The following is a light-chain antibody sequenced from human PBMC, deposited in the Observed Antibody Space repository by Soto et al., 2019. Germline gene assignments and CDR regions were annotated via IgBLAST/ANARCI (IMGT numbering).Light chain of an antibody. J-gene: IGLJ1*01. CDR3: SSYTSSSLYV. V-gene: IGLV2-14*01. CDR1: SSDIGGHHF. CDR2: EVT. Sequence: QSVLTQPASVSGSPGQSITISCTGTSSDIGGHHFVYWYQQQSGKAPKLVIYEVTDRPSGVSDRFSGSKSGNTASLTISGLQPEDEADYYCSSYTSSSLYVFGTGTKVTVL.